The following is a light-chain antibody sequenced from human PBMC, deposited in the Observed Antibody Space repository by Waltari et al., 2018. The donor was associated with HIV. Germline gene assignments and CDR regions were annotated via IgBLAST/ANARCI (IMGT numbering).Light chain of an antibody. J-gene: IGLJ1*01. CDR2: SDA. V-gene: IGLV3-1*01. CDR3: QAWDTTTAV. CDR1: KLGNKY. Sequence: YDLTQPPSVSVSPGPTATITCSGDKLGNKYVSWYRQRPGQSPVLFIYSDAKRPPGIPERFAGSNAGSTATLTIGGTQAMDEGDYYCQAWDTTTAVFGTGTRVTVL.